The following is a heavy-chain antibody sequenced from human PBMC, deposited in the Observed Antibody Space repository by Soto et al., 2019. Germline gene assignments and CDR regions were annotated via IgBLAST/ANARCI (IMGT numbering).Heavy chain of an antibody. CDR3: ARHPRGVGVNTGWFDY. D-gene: IGHD3-10*01. CDR1: GGSISSSSYY. CDR2: IYYSGST. V-gene: IGHV4-39*01. Sequence: SETLSLTCTVSGGSISSSSYYWGWIRQPPGKGLEWIGSIYYSGSTYYNPSLKSRVTISVDTSKNQFSLKLSSVTAADTAVYYCARHPRGVGVNTGWFDYWGQGTLVTVSS. J-gene: IGHJ5*01.